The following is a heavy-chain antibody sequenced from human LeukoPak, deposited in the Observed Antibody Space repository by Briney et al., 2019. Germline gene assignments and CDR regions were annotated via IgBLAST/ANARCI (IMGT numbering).Heavy chain of an antibody. V-gene: IGHV4-59*12. J-gene: IGHJ4*02. CDR2: IYYSGST. D-gene: IGHD3-22*01. CDR1: GGSISSYY. Sequence: SGPGLVKPSETLSLTCTVSGGSISSYYWSWIRQPPGKGLEWIGYIYYSGSTNYNPSLKSRVTISVDTSKNQFSLKLSSVTAADTAVYYCARVRAMIVVAVDYWGQGTLVTVSS. CDR3: ARVRAMIVVAVDY.